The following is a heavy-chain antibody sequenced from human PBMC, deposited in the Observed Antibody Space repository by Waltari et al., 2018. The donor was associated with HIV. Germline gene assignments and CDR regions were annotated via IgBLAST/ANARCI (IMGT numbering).Heavy chain of an antibody. CDR1: GYSFTSYW. Sequence: EVQLVQSGAEVKKPGESLKISCKGSGYSFTSYWIGWVRQMPGKGLEWMGIILPVDSDTRYSPSFQGKVPISADKYISTTYLQWSSLKASDTAMYYCARHFRDSSSSDWFDPWGQGTLVTVSS. J-gene: IGHJ5*02. D-gene: IGHD6-6*01. V-gene: IGHV5-51*01. CDR2: ILPVDSDT. CDR3: ARHFRDSSSSDWFDP.